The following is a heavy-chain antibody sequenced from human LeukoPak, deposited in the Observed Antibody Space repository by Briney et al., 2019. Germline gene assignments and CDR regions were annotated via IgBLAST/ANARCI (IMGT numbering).Heavy chain of an antibody. J-gene: IGHJ4*02. CDR1: GGTFSSYA. CDR2: IIPIFGTA. CDR3: AHLNYDSSGSVDY. Sequence: SVKVSCKASGGTFSSYAISWVRQAPGQGLEWMGGIIPIFGTANYAQKFQGRVTITADESTSTAYMELSSLRSEDTAVYYCAHLNYDSSGSVDYWGQGTLVTVSS. D-gene: IGHD3-22*01. V-gene: IGHV1-69*01.